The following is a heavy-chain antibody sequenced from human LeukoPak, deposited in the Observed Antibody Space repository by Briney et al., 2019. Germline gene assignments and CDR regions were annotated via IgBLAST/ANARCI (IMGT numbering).Heavy chain of an antibody. CDR3: ARDCSGGSCYSLALDY. D-gene: IGHD2-15*01. V-gene: IGHV1-69*05. Sequence: SVKVSCKASGGTFSSYAISWVRRAPGQGLEWMGRIIPIFGTANYAQKFQGRVTITTDESTSTAYMELSSLRSEDTAVYYCARDCSGGSCYSLALDYWGQGTLVTVSS. J-gene: IGHJ4*02. CDR1: GGTFSSYA. CDR2: IIPIFGTA.